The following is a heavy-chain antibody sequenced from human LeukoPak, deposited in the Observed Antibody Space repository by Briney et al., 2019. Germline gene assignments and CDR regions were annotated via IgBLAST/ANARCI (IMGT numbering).Heavy chain of an antibody. CDR1: GGSISSYY. CDR2: IYYSGST. J-gene: IGHJ4*02. V-gene: IGHV4-59*01. D-gene: IGHD6-19*01. CDR3: ARVAVAGTSRHFDY. Sequence: SETLSLTCTVSGGSISSYYWSWIRQPPGKGLEWIGCIYYSGSTNYNPSLKSRVTISVDTSKNQFSLKLSSVTAADTAVYYCARVAVAGTSRHFDYWGQGTLVTVSS.